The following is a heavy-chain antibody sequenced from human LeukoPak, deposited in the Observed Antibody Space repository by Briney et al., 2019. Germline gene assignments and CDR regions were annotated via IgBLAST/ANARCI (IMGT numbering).Heavy chain of an antibody. V-gene: IGHV3-23*01. CDR1: GFTFSSYA. J-gene: IGHJ4*02. CDR2: ISGSGGST. Sequence: PGGSLRLSCAASGFTFSSYAMSWVRQAPGKGLEWVSAISGSGGSTYYADSVKGRFTISRDNSKNTLYLQMNSLRAEDTAFYYCARERYGSGSYSLDYWGQGTLVTVSS. CDR3: ARERYGSGSYSLDY. D-gene: IGHD3-10*01.